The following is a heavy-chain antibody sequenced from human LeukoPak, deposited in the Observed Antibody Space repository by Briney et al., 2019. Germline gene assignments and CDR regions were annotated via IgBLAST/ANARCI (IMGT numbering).Heavy chain of an antibody. J-gene: IGHJ5*02. CDR3: ARDSYDILTGNNWFDP. CDR2: IYYSGST. Sequence: PSETLSLTCTVSGGSISSYYWSWIRQPPGKGLEWNGYIYYSGSTNYNPSLKSRVTISVDTSKNQFSLKLSSVTAADTAVYYCARDSYDILTGNNWFDPWGQGTLVTVSS. D-gene: IGHD3-9*01. CDR1: GGSISSYY. V-gene: IGHV4-59*01.